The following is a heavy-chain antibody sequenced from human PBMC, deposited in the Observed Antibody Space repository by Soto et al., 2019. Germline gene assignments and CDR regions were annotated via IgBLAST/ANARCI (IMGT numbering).Heavy chain of an antibody. J-gene: IGHJ4*02. Sequence: PGGSLRLSCQTSGFSFSSYAMHWVRQAPGKGLEWVGVISYDGSHKFYGESVKGRFTISRDNSKNTPYLQMPSLTTDDTGVYYCAKDRVPYWGQGTLVTVSS. V-gene: IGHV3-30*18. CDR2: ISYDGSHK. CDR3: AKDRVPY. D-gene: IGHD1-1*01. CDR1: GFSFSSYA.